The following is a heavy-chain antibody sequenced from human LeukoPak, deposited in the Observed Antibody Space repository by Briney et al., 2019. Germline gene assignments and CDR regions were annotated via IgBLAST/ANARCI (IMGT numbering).Heavy chain of an antibody. J-gene: IGHJ6*02. CDR1: GYTFTSYD. CDR2: MNPNSGNT. CDR3: AGSLSSSWYDYGMDV. D-gene: IGHD6-13*01. Sequence: AASVTVSCKASGYTFTSYDSNWVRQAPGQGLEWMGWMNPNSGNTGYAQKFQGRVTMTRNTSISTAYMELSSLRSEDTAVYYCAGSLSSSWYDYGMDVWGQGTTVTVSS. V-gene: IGHV1-8*01.